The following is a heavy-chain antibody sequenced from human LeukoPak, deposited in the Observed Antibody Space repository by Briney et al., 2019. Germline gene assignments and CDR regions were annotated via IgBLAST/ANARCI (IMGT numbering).Heavy chain of an antibody. D-gene: IGHD5-24*01. CDR1: GFTFSSYS. Sequence: GGSLRLSCAASGFTFSSYSVMWARQAPGKGREWVSYVSSSGTTTYCADSVKGRFTISRDNGKNLVSLQMNSLRDEETAVYYCARADRDGNKRFLDWGQGTLVTVSS. CDR2: VSSSGTTT. CDR3: ARADRDGNKRFLD. V-gene: IGHV3-48*02. J-gene: IGHJ4*02.